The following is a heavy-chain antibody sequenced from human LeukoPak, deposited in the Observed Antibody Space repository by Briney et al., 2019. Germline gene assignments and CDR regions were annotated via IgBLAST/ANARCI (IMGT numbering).Heavy chain of an antibody. V-gene: IGHV1-69*04. CDR3: ARDHGLYSGYDSGDFDY. D-gene: IGHD5-12*01. J-gene: IGHJ4*02. Sequence: GASVKVSCKASGGTFSSYAISWVRQAPGQRLEWMGRIIPILGIANYAQKFQGRVTITADKSTSTAYMELSSLRSEDTAVYYCARDHGLYSGYDSGDFDYWGQGILVTVSS. CDR1: GGTFSSYA. CDR2: IIPILGIA.